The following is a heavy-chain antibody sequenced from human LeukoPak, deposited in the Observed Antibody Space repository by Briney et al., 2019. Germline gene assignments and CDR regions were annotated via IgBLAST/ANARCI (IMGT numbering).Heavy chain of an antibody. Sequence: KPSETLSLTCTVSGGSITNYYLTWIRQPPGKGLEWIGYIYYTGSTNYNPSLRSRVTISVDTSKNQFSLKLTSVTAADTAVYYCAREISMTVGGGAFDIWGQGTMVTVSS. V-gene: IGHV4-59*01. D-gene: IGHD3-22*01. CDR2: IYYTGST. J-gene: IGHJ3*02. CDR1: GGSITNYY. CDR3: AREISMTVGGGAFDI.